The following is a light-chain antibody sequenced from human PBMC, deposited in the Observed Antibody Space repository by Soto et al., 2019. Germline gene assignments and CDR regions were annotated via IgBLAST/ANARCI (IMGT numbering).Light chain of an antibody. CDR1: QTISSW. V-gene: IGKV1-5*03. Sequence: DIQMTQAPSTLSGSVGDRVSITGRASQTISSWLAWYQQKPGKAPKLLIYKESTLKSGVPSRFSGSGSGTDFPLTISSLQPDDFATYYCQHYNSYSEAFGQGTKVDIK. CDR3: QHYNSYSEA. J-gene: IGKJ1*01. CDR2: KES.